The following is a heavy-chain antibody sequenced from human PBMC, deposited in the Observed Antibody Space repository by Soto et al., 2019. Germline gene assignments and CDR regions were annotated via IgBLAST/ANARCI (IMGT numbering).Heavy chain of an antibody. CDR1: GFTFSSYD. CDR2: ISSSGTIV. D-gene: IGHD5-18*01. V-gene: IGHV3-48*03. CDR3: ARAFTSMGLFDY. Sequence: PGGSLRLSCAASGFTFSSYDMSWVRQAPGKGLEWVSHISSSGTIVYYADSVKGRFTISRDHTKSSLYLQMNSLRAEDTAVYYCARAFTSMGLFDYWGPGTLVTVSS. J-gene: IGHJ4*02.